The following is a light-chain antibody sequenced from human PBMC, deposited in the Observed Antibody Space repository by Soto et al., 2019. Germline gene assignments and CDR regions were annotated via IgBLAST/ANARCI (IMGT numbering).Light chain of an antibody. J-gene: IGKJ4*01. CDR1: QSVLYSSNDKNY. Sequence: DIVMTQSPDSLAVSQGESATINCKSSQSVLYSSNDKNYLAWYQQKPGQPPKLLIYWASTRESGVPDRFSGSGSGTDFTLTISSLQAEDVAVYYCQQYYSTPTFGGGPKVEIK. CDR2: WAS. V-gene: IGKV4-1*01. CDR3: QQYYSTPT.